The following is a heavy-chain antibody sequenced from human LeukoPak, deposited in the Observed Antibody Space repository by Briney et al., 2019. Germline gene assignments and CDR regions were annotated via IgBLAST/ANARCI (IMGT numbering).Heavy chain of an antibody. CDR3: AREGSFPDAFDI. D-gene: IGHD1-26*01. J-gene: IGHJ3*02. V-gene: IGHV3-23*01. CDR2: TYGNGITT. Sequence: GGSLRLSCAASGFTLTSFAMSWARQAPGKGLEWVATTYGNGITTNYADSARGRFAISRVNTENTLSLQMNSLRAEDTAVYYCAREGSFPDAFDIWGQGTMVTVSS. CDR1: GFTLTSFA.